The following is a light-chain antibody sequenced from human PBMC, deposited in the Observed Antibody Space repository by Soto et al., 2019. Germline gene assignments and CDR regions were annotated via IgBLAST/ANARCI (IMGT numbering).Light chain of an antibody. V-gene: IGLV2-14*03. CDR2: DVI. CDR3: SSYARRSAPVV. J-gene: IGLJ2*01. CDR1: STDVGGYNY. Sequence: QSALTQPASVSGSPGQSITISCTGTSTDVGGYNYVSWYQQHPGKAPRLLIYDVINRPSGVSNRFSGSKSGNTASLTISGLQADDEADYYCSSYARRSAPVVFGGGTKLTVL.